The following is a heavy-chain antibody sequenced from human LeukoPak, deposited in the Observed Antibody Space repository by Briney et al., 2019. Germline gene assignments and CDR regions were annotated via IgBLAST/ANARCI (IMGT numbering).Heavy chain of an antibody. CDR2: INSDGSST. Sequence: GSLRLSCAASGFTFSSYWMHWVRQAPGKGLVWVSRINSDGSSTSYADSVKGRFTISRDNAKNTLYLQMNSLRAEDTAVYYCAIHSNYYDSSGYYYRVYWGQGTLVTVSS. CDR1: GFTFSSYW. D-gene: IGHD3-22*01. J-gene: IGHJ4*02. CDR3: AIHSNYYDSSGYYYRVY. V-gene: IGHV3-74*01.